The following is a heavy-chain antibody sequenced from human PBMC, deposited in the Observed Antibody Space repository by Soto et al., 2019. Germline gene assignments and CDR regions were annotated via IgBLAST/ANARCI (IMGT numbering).Heavy chain of an antibody. CDR1: GFTFSNYA. D-gene: IGHD3-9*01. J-gene: IGHJ4*02. V-gene: IGHV3-30-3*01. CDR2: ISFDGSNK. Sequence: GGSLRLSCAASGFTFSNYAMHWVRQAPGKGLEWVAVISFDGSNKYYADSVKGRFTISRDNSKNTLYLQMNSLRAEDTAVYYCARDLVGVSYYDILTGPDYWGQGTLVTVSS. CDR3: ARDLVGVSYYDILTGPDY.